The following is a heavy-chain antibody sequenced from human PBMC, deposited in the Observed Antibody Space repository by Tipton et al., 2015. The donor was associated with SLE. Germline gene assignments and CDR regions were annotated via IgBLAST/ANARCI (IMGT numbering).Heavy chain of an antibody. Sequence: TLSLTCTVSGGSITGGNYCWTWIRQPAEKGLEWIGRIYTSGSTKYSPSLKSRVTISTNTSRNQFSLRLSSVTAADTAFYYCARTSYSSGWYADYWGQGILVTVSS. CDR1: GGSITGGNYC. V-gene: IGHV4-61*02. CDR3: ARTSYSSGWYADY. CDR2: IYTSGST. J-gene: IGHJ4*02. D-gene: IGHD6-19*01.